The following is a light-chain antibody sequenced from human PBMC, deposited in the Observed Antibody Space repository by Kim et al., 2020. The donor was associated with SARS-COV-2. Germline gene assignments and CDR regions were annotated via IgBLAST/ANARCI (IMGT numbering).Light chain of an antibody. J-gene: IGLJ3*02. Sequence: KTVSISGTGSSGSIASNYVQWYQQRPGSAPTTVIYGHNQRPSGVPDRFSGSIDSSSNSASLTISGLTTEDEADYYCQSYDSTTLWVFGGGTQLTVL. CDR1: SGSIASNY. CDR2: GHN. CDR3: QSYDSTTLWV. V-gene: IGLV6-57*02.